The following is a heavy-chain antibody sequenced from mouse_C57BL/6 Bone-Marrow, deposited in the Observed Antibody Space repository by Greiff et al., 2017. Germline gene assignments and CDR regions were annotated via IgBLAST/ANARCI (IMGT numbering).Heavy chain of an antibody. V-gene: IGHV1-19*01. CDR2: INPYNGGT. D-gene: IGHD2-4*01. CDR3: VYDYDVSWFAD. Sequence: EVQLQQSGPVLVKPGASVKMSCKASGYTFTDYYMNWVKQSHGKSLEWIGVINPYNGGTSYNQKFKGKATLTVDKSSSTAYMELNSLTSEDSAVYYCVYDYDVSWFADWGQGTLVTVSA. CDR1: GYTFTDYY. J-gene: IGHJ3*01.